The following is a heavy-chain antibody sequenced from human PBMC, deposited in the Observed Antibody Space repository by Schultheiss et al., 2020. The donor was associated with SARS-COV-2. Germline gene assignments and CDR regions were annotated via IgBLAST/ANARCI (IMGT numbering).Heavy chain of an antibody. CDR1: GGSISSSSYY. Sequence: SETLSLTCTVSGGSISSSSYYWSWIRQPPGEGLEWIGEITHSGSANYNPSLKSRVTISVGTSKNQFSLKLTSVTAADTAVYYCARAVSRSSSSYHYYGMDVWGQGTTVTVSS. D-gene: IGHD6-6*01. CDR3: ARAVSRSSSSYHYYGMDV. CDR2: ITHSGSA. V-gene: IGHV4-39*07. J-gene: IGHJ6*02.